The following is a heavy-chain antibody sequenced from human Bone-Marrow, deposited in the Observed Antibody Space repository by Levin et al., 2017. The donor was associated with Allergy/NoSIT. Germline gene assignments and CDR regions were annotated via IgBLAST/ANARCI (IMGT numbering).Heavy chain of an antibody. CDR3: ARGAFGGFDHDDALDI. Sequence: SETLSLTCTVSGGSISRGGYYWNWIRQHPGKGLEWIAYIYYTGSTYYNPSLKRRVTISVDTSKTQFSLNMTSVTAADTAMYYSARGAFGGFDHDDALDIWGQGTMVTVSS. CDR2: IYYTGST. V-gene: IGHV4-31*03. D-gene: IGHD3-16*01. CDR1: GGSISRGGYY. J-gene: IGHJ3*02.